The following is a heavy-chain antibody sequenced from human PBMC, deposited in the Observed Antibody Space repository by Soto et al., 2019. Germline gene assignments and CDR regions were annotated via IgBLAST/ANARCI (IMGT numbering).Heavy chain of an antibody. CDR1: GFTFYTYA. D-gene: IGHD5-12*01. CDR2: IPLSGGDT. CDR3: AKATRGYNYLYLDN. Sequence: EVQLLESGGGLVQPGGSLSLSCAASGFTFYTYAMTWVRQSPGKGLEWVSTIPLSGGDTYYVDSVKGRFTISRDNSKNTLYLQMNSLRAEDTAVYYGAKATRGYNYLYLDNWGQGTLVTVSS. J-gene: IGHJ4*02. V-gene: IGHV3-23*01.